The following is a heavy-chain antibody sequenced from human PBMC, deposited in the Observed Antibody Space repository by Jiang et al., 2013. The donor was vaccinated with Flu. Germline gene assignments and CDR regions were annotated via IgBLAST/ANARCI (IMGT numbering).Heavy chain of an antibody. Sequence: GLVKPSETLSLTCVVSGGSISSYYWSWVRQPAGKGLEWIGRIYTSGSTNYNPSLKSRVTMSIDTSKNQFSLKLSSVTAADTAVYYCARYINVWSAYFDHWGQGTLVTVSS. CDR3: ARYINVWSAYFDH. D-gene: IGHD6-19*01. CDR1: GGSISSYY. CDR2: IYTSGST. J-gene: IGHJ4*02. V-gene: IGHV4-4*07.